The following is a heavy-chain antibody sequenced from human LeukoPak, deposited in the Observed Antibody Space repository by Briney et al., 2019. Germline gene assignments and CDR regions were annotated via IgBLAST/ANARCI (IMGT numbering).Heavy chain of an antibody. CDR3: ARNYYGSGPPYYYYYYMDV. D-gene: IGHD3-10*01. Sequence: GGSLRLSCAPSGFTVSSNYMNWVRQAPGKGLEWVSVIYSGGSTYYADSVKGRFTISRDNSKNTLYLQMNSLRAEDTAVYYCARNYYGSGPPYYYYYYMDVWGKGTTVTISS. V-gene: IGHV3-53*05. CDR2: IYSGGST. J-gene: IGHJ6*03. CDR1: GFTVSSNY.